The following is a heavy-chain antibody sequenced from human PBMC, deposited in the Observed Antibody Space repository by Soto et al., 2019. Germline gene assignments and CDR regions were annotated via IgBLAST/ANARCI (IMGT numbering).Heavy chain of an antibody. V-gene: IGHV3-48*03. Sequence: GGSLRISCAASGFTFSIYEMNWVRQAPGKGLEWVSYISSSGGTIYYADSVKGRFTISRDNAKNSLYLQMNSLRDEDTAVYYCARAAVTPLEVDYWGQGTLVTVSS. CDR1: GFTFSIYE. CDR2: ISSSGGTI. J-gene: IGHJ4*02. D-gene: IGHD4-4*01. CDR3: ARAAVTPLEVDY.